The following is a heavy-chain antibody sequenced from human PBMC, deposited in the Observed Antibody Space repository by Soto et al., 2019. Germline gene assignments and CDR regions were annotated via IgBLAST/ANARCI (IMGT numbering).Heavy chain of an antibody. Sequence: EVQLLASGGGLVQPGGSLRLSCAASGFTFSTYAMNWVRQAPGKGLEWVSYISGSSGGSTYYADSVKGRFTISRDNSKNTLFLQMNSLRVEDTAVYYCAKVSRFPGGLRSLFWGQGSLVTVSS. CDR2: ISGSSGGST. J-gene: IGHJ4*02. CDR3: AKVSRFPGGLRSLF. D-gene: IGHD3-10*01. CDR1: GFTFSTYA. V-gene: IGHV3-23*01.